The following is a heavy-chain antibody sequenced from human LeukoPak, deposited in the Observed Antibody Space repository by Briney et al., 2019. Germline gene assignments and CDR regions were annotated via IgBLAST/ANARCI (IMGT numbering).Heavy chain of an antibody. V-gene: IGHV4-34*01. CDR1: GGSFSGYY. J-gene: IGHJ5*02. CDR2: INHSGST. Sequence: SETLSLTCAVYGGSFSGYYWSWIRQPPGKGLEWIGEINHSGSTNYNPSLKSRVTISVDTSKNQFSLKLSSVTAADTAVYYCARDKRWRTTENWFDPWGQGTLVTVSS. CDR3: ARDKRWRTTENWFDP. D-gene: IGHD5-24*01.